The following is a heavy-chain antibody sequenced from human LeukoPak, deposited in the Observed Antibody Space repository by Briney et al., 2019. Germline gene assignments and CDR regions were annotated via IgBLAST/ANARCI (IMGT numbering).Heavy chain of an antibody. Sequence: PGGSLRLSCAASGFTFSSYSMNWVRQAPGKGLEWVSYISSSSSTIYYADSVKGRFTISRDNAKNSLYLQMNSLRAEGTAVYYCARENRWELLVYYYYMDVWGKGTTVTISS. V-gene: IGHV3-48*01. CDR2: ISSSSSTI. CDR1: GFTFSSYS. J-gene: IGHJ6*03. CDR3: ARENRWELLVYYYYMDV. D-gene: IGHD1-26*01.